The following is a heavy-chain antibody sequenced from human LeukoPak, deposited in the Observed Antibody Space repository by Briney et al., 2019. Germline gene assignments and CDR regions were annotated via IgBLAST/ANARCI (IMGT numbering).Heavy chain of an antibody. D-gene: IGHD3-10*01. J-gene: IGHJ4*02. V-gene: IGHV2-5*01. CDR3: AHHIFIPLGELSIIDY. CDR2: IYWNDDK. CDR1: GFSLSTSGVG. Sequence: SGPTLVKPTQTLTLTCTFSGFSLSTSGVGVGWIRQPPGKALEWLALIYWNDDKRYSPSLKSRLTITKDTSKNQVVLTMTNMDPVDTATYYCAHHIFIPLGELSIIDYWGQGTLVTVSS.